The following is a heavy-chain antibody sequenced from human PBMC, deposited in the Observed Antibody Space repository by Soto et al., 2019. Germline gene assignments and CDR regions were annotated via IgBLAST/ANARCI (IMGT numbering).Heavy chain of an antibody. V-gene: IGHV4-31*03. D-gene: IGHD3-9*01. Sequence: SETLSLTCTVSGGSISSGGYYWSWIRQHPGKGLEWIGYIYYSGSTYYNPSLKSRVTISVDTSKNQFSLKLSSVTAADTAVYYCARATIYYDILTGYYNNYYYYYMDVWGKGTTVTVSS. CDR3: ARATIYYDILTGYYNNYYYYYMDV. CDR2: IYYSGST. CDR1: GGSISSGGYY. J-gene: IGHJ6*03.